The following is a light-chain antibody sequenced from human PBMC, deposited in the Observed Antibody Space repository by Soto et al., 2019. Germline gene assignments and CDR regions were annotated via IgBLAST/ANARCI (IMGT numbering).Light chain of an antibody. CDR3: QQYVTSPA. CDR1: QSVSSNY. J-gene: IGKJ1*01. Sequence: EIVLTQSPGTLSLSPGERATLSCRASQSVSSNYLAWYQQKPGQAPRLLIYGASRRATGIPDRFSGSGSGTDFTLTISRLEPDDFAVYYCQQYVTSPAFGQGTKVEIK. CDR2: GAS. V-gene: IGKV3-20*01.